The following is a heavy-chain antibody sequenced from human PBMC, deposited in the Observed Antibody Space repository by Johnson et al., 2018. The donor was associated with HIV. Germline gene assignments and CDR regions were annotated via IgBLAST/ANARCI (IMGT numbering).Heavy chain of an antibody. J-gene: IGHJ3*02. V-gene: IGHV3-13*01. Sequence: VQLVESGGGLVQPGGSLRLSCAASGFTFSSYDMHWVRQATGKGLEWVSAIGTAGDTYYPGSVKGRFTISRENAKNSLYLQMNTLRAEDTALYYCARVVTMIVVDGGIEAFDIWGQGTMVTVSS. CDR2: IGTAGDT. CDR3: ARVVTMIVVDGGIEAFDI. D-gene: IGHD3-22*01. CDR1: GFTFSSYD.